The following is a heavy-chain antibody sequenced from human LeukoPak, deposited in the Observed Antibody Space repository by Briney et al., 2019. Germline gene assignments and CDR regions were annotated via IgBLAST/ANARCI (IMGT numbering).Heavy chain of an antibody. J-gene: IGHJ4*02. CDR3: ARDGTSTDDY. D-gene: IGHD2-2*01. CDR1: GYTFSNFG. CDR2: ISGNNDNP. Sequence: ALVKVSCQASGYTFSNFGISWVRQAPGQGLEWMGWISGNNDNPNYGQKFQGRFTVTTDPSTSTAYMELRNLRSDDTAVYYCARDGTSTDDYWGQGTLVTVSS. V-gene: IGHV1-18*01.